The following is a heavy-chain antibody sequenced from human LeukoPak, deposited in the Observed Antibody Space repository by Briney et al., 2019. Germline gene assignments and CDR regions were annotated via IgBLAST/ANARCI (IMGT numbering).Heavy chain of an antibody. CDR2: IYYSGST. V-gene: IGHV4-59*01. J-gene: IGHJ4*02. Sequence: SETLSLTCTVSGGSIINYYWSWIRQPPGKGLEWIGYIYYSGSTKYSPSLESRVTTSVDTSKNQFSLKLSSLTAADTAVYYCATSSGSYYYWGQGTLVTVSS. CDR1: GGSIINYY. CDR3: ATSSGSYYY. D-gene: IGHD1-26*01.